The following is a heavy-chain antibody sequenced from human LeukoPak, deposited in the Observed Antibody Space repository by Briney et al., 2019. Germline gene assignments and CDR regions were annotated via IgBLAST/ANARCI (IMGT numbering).Heavy chain of an antibody. CDR2: IWYDGSHK. V-gene: IGHV3-33*01. CDR1: GFTFSSYG. Sequence: PGGSLRLSCAASGFTFSSYGMHWVRQAPGKGLEWVAFIWYDGSHKNYAVSVKGRFTISRDNSKNTLYLQMNSLRAGDTAVYYCARDFYGDFSKFDYWGQGTLVTVSS. J-gene: IGHJ4*02. CDR3: ARDFYGDFSKFDY. D-gene: IGHD4-17*01.